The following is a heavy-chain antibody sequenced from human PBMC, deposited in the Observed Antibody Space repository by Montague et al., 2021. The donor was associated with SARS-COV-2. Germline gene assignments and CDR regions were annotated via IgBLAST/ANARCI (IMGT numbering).Heavy chain of an antibody. D-gene: IGHD3-9*01. CDR1: GVSVTDYY. CDR2: VLYNKGT. Sequence: SETLSLTCTVSGVSVTDYYWSWIRQPPEKGLEWVGDVLYNKGTNFNPSLKSRVAISVDTSKNQFSLRLTSVTAADTASYYCVRHPHYDGLNGPPDFWDQGTLVTVSS. V-gene: IGHV4-59*08. CDR3: VRHPHYDGLNGPPDF. J-gene: IGHJ4*02.